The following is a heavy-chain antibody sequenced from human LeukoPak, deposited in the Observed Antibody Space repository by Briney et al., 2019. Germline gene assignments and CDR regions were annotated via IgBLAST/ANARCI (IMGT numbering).Heavy chain of an antibody. CDR2: IYYSGST. Sequence: SETLSLTCTVSGGSISSYYWSWIRQPPGKGLEWIGYIYYSGSTNYNPSLKSRLTISVDTSKNQFSLKLSSVTAADTAVYYCARQVARQLVLFDYWGQGTLVTVSS. J-gene: IGHJ4*02. V-gene: IGHV4-59*01. CDR3: ARQVARQLVLFDY. CDR1: GGSISSYY. D-gene: IGHD6-13*01.